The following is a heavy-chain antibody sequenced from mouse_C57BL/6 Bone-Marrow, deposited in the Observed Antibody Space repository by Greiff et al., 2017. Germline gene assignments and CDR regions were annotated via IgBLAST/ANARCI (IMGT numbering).Heavy chain of an antibody. CDR2: ISDGGSYT. CDR1: GFTFSSYA. D-gene: IGHD2-13*01. Sequence: DVKLQESGGGLVKPGGSLKLSCAASGFTFSSYAMSWVRQTPEKRLEWVATISDGGSYTYYPDNVKGRFTISRDNAKNNLYLQMSHLKSEDTAMYYCARSYYGVYYFDYWGQGTTLTVSS. J-gene: IGHJ2*01. V-gene: IGHV5-4*03. CDR3: ARSYYGVYYFDY.